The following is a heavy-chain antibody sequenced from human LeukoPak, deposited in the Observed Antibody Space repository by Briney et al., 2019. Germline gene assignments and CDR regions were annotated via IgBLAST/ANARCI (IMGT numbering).Heavy chain of an antibody. CDR3: ARVDWGSGCSGSFDY. J-gene: IGHJ4*02. CDR2: IYYSGAT. Sequence: SETLSLTCTVSGGSTSSSRYYWGWLRQPPGTGLEWLGKIYYSGATYHNPSLKSRVTIFVGTSKTQFSLNLSSVTAADTAVYYCARVDWGSGCSGSFDYWGQGTLVTVSS. V-gene: IGHV4-39*01. CDR1: GGSTSSSRYY. D-gene: IGHD7-27*01.